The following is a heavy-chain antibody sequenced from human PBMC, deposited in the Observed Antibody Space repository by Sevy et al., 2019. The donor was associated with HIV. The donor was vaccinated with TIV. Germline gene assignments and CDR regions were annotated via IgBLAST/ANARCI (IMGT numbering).Heavy chain of an antibody. J-gene: IGHJ6*02. Sequence: ASVKVSCKASGGTFSSYAISWVRQAPGQGLEWMGGIIPIFGTANYAQKFQGRVTITADESTSTAYMELSSLRSEDTAVYYCAREALRGYSSSLAYYGMDVWGQGTTVTVSS. CDR2: IIPIFGTA. CDR1: GGTFSSYA. V-gene: IGHV1-69*13. D-gene: IGHD6-13*01. CDR3: AREALRGYSSSLAYYGMDV.